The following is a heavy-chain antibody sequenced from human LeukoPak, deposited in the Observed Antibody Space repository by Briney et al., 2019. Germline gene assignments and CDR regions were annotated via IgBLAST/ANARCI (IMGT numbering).Heavy chain of an antibody. CDR1: GLTFSSFA. CDR2: ISGSGGST. J-gene: IGHJ4*02. CDR3: ANTDSSGYLGY. D-gene: IGHD3-22*01. Sequence: GGSLSLSHSLSGLTFSSFAMSCVRHPPGEGVGWVSAISGSGGSTYYAASVKGRFTISRDNSKNTLYLQMNSLRAEDTAVYYCANTDSSGYLGYWGQGTLVTVSS. V-gene: IGHV3-23*01.